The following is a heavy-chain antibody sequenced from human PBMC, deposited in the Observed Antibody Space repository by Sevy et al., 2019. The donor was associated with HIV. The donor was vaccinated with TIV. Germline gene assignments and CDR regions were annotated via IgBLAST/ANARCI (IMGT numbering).Heavy chain of an antibody. Sequence: GGSLRLSCAASGFTFSKYSMSWVRQPPGKGLEWVSTLSFGCGEINYADSVKGRFTISRDNSKYSVYLQMNNLRPEDTAVYYCAREGCTKPHDYWGQGTLVTVSS. V-gene: IGHV3-23*01. J-gene: IGHJ4*02. D-gene: IGHD2-8*01. CDR1: GFTFSKYS. CDR2: LSFGCGEI. CDR3: AREGCTKPHDY.